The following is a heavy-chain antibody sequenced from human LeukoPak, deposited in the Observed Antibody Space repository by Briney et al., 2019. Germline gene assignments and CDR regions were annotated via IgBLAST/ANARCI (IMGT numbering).Heavy chain of an antibody. V-gene: IGHV1-18*01. CDR2: ISAYNGNT. J-gene: IGHJ4*02. CDR3: ASGRVNYDILTGYYRSPLFDY. Sequence: ASVKVSCKASGYTFTSYGISWVRQAPGQGLEWMGWISAYNGNTNYAQKLQGRVTMTTDTSTSTAYMELRSLRSEDTAVYYCASGRVNYDILTGYYRSPLFDYWGQGTLVTVSS. D-gene: IGHD3-9*01. CDR1: GYTFTSYG.